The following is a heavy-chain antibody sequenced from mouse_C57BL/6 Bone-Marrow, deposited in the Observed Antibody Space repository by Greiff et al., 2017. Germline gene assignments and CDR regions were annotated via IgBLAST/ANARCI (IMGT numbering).Heavy chain of an antibody. CDR2: INYDGSST. V-gene: IGHV5-16*01. CDR1: GFTFSDYY. J-gene: IGHJ2*01. Sequence: EVQLVESEGGLVQPGSSMKLSCTASGFTFSDYYMAWVRQVPEKGLEWVANINYDGSSTYYLDSLKSRFIISRDNAKNILYLQMSSLKSEDTATYYCARGREYYFDYWGQGTTLTVSS. CDR3: ARGREYYFDY.